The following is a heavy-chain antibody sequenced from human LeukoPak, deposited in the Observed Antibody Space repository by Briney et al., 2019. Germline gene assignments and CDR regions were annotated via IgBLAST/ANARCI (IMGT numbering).Heavy chain of an antibody. CDR2: INHSGST. V-gene: IGHV4-34*01. D-gene: IGHD5-12*01. CDR3: ARGRWLRSAFEY. Sequence: SETLSLTCAVYGGSFSGYYWSWIRQPPGKGLEWIGEINHSGSTNYNPSLKNRVTISVDTSKNQFSLKLSSVTAADTAVYYCARGRWLRSAFEYWGEGTLVIVSS. CDR1: GGSFSGYY. J-gene: IGHJ4*02.